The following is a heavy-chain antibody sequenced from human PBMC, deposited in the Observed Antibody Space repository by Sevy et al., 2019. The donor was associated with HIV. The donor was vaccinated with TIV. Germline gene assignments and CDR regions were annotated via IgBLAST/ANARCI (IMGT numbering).Heavy chain of an antibody. CDR3: ARVQWAAAEGPYYFDY. V-gene: IGHV3-21*01. CDR2: ISSSSSYI. J-gene: IGHJ4*02. CDR1: GFTFSSCS. Sequence: GSLRLSCAASGFTFSSCSMNWVRQAPGKGLEWVASISSSSSYIYYADSVKGRFTISRDNAKNSLYLQMNSLRAEDTAVYYCARVQWAAAEGPYYFDYWGQGTLVTVSS. D-gene: IGHD2-2*01.